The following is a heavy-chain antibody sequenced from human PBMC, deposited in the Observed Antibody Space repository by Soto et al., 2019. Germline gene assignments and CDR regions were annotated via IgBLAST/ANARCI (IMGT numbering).Heavy chain of an antibody. CDR3: ARGARMYYQYWRGHSESGERWFDP. CDR1: GGTFSNYD. V-gene: IGHV1-69*12. Sequence: QVQLVQSGAALKKPGSSVKVSCKASGGTFSNYDISWVRQAPGQGLEWMGGIIPIFGPANYAQKFQGSVTLTADESTTTAYMELSNLRSDDTAVYFCARGARMYYQYWRGHSESGERWFDPWGQGTLVTVSS. J-gene: IGHJ5*02. D-gene: IGHD3-3*01. CDR2: IIPIFGPA.